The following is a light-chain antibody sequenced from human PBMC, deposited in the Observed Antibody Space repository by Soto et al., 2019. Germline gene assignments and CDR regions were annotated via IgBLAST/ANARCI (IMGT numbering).Light chain of an antibody. J-gene: IGKJ5*01. V-gene: IGKV3-15*01. CDR3: QQYNNWPFIT. Sequence: EIVMTQAPATLSVSPGERATLSCMAIQSVRGNLAWYQQRPGQSPRLLIYGASSRATGIPARFSGSGSGTEFTLRISSLQSEDFAVYYCQQYNNWPFITVGQVTRLEIK. CDR2: GAS. CDR1: QSVRGN.